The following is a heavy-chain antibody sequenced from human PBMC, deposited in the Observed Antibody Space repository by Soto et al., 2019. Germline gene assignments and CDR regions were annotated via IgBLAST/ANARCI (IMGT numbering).Heavy chain of an antibody. CDR1: GFTFSSYG. D-gene: IGHD5-12*01. CDR2: IWYDGSNK. CDR3: ARGRPTPWTYYYYGMDV. J-gene: IGHJ6*02. V-gene: IGHV3-33*01. Sequence: GGSLRLSCAASGFTFSSYGMHWVRQAPGKGLEWVAVIWYDGSNKYYADSVKGRFTISRDNSKNTLYLQMNSLRAEDTAVYYCARGRPTPWTYYYYGMDVWGQGTTVTVSS.